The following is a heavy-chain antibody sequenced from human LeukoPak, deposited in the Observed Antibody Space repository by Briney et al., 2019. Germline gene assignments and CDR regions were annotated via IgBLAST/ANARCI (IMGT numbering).Heavy chain of an antibody. CDR1: GYTFTSYD. V-gene: IGHV1-8*01. J-gene: IGHJ4*02. CDR3: ARALTRSSKFFAY. D-gene: IGHD1-26*01. CDR2: MNPNSGNT. Sequence: GASVKVSCKASGYTFTSYDINWVRQATGQGLEWTGWMNPNSGNTGYAQKFQGRVTMTRNTSISTAYMELSSLRSEDTAVYYCARALTRSSKFFAYWGQGTLVTVSS.